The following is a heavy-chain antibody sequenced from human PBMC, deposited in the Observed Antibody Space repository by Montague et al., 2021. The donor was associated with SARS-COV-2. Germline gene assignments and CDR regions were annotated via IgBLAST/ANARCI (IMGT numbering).Heavy chain of an antibody. Sequence: SETLSLTCAVSGGSISGYYWSWIRQPPEKGLEWIGDVTQSGRTNNNPSLKSRVIISVDTSKNQFSLKLSSVTAADTAVYYCARRGSSVWGVTVSAELDYWGQGTLVIVSS. CDR2: VTQSGRT. J-gene: IGHJ4*02. CDR1: GGSISGYY. CDR3: ARRGSSVWGVTVSAELDY. V-gene: IGHV4-34*01. D-gene: IGHD3-16*01.